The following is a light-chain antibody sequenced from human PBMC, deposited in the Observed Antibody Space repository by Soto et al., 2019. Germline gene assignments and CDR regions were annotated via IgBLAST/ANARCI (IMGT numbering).Light chain of an antibody. Sequence: QSVLTQPPSVSGAPGQRVTISCTGSGSNIGAGYDVHWYQQLPGTAPKLLIYGNSNRPSGVPDRFSGSKSGTSASLAITGLQAEDEADYYCQSYDSSLSVVFGGRTKVTVL. CDR2: GNS. J-gene: IGLJ2*01. V-gene: IGLV1-40*01. CDR3: QSYDSSLSVV. CDR1: GSNIGAGYD.